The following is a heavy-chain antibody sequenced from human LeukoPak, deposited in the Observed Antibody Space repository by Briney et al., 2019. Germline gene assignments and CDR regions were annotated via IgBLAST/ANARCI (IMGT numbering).Heavy chain of an antibody. CDR1: GGSISSGSYY. D-gene: IGHD5-12*01. Sequence: SETLSLTCTVPGGSISSGSYYWSWIRQPAGKGLEWIGHIYTSGSTDFNPSLKSRVTISVDTSKNQFSLKLSSVTAADTALYYCARNGYRVTGYYYYFDVWGKGTTVTVSS. CDR3: ARNGYRVTGYYYYFDV. V-gene: IGHV4-61*09. CDR2: IYTSGST. J-gene: IGHJ6*03.